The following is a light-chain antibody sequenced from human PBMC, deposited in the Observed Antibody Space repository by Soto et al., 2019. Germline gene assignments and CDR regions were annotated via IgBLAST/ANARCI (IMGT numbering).Light chain of an antibody. V-gene: IGKV3-20*01. CDR2: GAS. CDR1: QSVSSSY. CDR3: QYGSSPVT. J-gene: IGKJ3*01. Sequence: EIVLTQSPGTLSLSPGERATLSCRASQSVSSSYLAWFQQRPGQAPRLLIYGASSRATCIPDRSSGSGSRPDFTLSISILEPEDFAIYNCQYGSSPVTFGHATKVDVQ.